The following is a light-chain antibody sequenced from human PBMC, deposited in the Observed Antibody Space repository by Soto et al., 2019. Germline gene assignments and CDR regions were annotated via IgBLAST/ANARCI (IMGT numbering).Light chain of an antibody. CDR3: QQYNKSPRT. V-gene: IGKV3-15*01. Sequence: IVLTQSPGTLSLSPGESTTLSCMASQSNRNDVAWYQQKPSQAPRLLIYGASTTATGIPARFSGSGSGTEFTLTISSLQAEDVAVYNCQQYNKSPRTFGQGTKVDIK. CDR2: GAS. J-gene: IGKJ1*01. CDR1: QSNRND.